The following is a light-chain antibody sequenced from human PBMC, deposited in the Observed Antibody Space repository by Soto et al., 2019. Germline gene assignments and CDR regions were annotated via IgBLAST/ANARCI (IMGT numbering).Light chain of an antibody. CDR1: SNDIGGYNS. CDR2: DVT. J-gene: IGLJ2*01. CDR3: SSYAGNYTLD. V-gene: IGLV2-11*01. Sequence: QSALTQPHSVSGSPGQSVTISCTGTSNDIGGYNSVSWYQRHPGKAPRLIIYDVTKRPSGVPDRFSGSKSGNTASLTISGLQADDEADYHCSSYAGNYTLDFGGGTKLTVL.